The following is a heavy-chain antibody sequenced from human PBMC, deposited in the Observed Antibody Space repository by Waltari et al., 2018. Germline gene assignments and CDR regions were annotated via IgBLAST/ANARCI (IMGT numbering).Heavy chain of an antibody. CDR1: GFPCRHYA. V-gene: IGHV3-23*01. J-gene: IGHJ4*02. CDR3: AQGGFGY. D-gene: IGHD3-10*01. CDR2: ISNSGGST. Sequence: EVQLLESGGGLVQPGGSLRLSCTASGFPCRHYAMSWVRQAPGKGLEWVSHISNSGGSTYYADSVKGRFSVSKDNSKNTVYLQMNSLRVEDTAVYYCAQGGFGYWGQGTLVTVSS.